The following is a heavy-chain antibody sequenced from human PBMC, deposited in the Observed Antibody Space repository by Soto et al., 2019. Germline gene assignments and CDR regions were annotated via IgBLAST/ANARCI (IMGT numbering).Heavy chain of an antibody. CDR2: ISAYNGNT. J-gene: IGHJ4*01. V-gene: IGHV1-18*04. D-gene: IGHD2-15*01. CDR1: GCTVTRYA. CDR3: ARGGRHTVVVAATTVNFDY. Sequence: SVKVSCYASGCTVTRYAITWVRQAPGQGLEWMGWISAYNGNTNYAQKLQGRVTMTTDTSTSTAYMELRSLRSDDTAVYYCARGGRHTVVVAATTVNFDYWG.